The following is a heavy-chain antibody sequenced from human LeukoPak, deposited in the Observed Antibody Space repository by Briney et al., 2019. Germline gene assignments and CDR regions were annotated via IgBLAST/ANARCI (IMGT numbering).Heavy chain of an antibody. CDR1: GFTFSSYG. V-gene: IGHV3-21*01. CDR3: ARLSAYYYGSFFYYYMDV. Sequence: PGGSLRLSCAASGFTFSSYGMSWVRQAPGKGLEWVSSISSSSSYIYYADSVKGRFTISRDNAKNSLYLQMNSLRAEDTAVYYCARLSAYYYGSFFYYYMDVWGKGTTVTVSS. J-gene: IGHJ6*03. D-gene: IGHD3-10*01. CDR2: ISSSSSYI.